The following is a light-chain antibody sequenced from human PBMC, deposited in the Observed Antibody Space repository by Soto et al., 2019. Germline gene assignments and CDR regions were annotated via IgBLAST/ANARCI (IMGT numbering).Light chain of an antibody. CDR3: QQSYSTPLT. CDR1: QSISSY. V-gene: IGKV1-39*01. CDR2: TAS. Sequence: DIQMTQSPSSLYASVGDRVTITCRASQSISSYLNWYQQKPGKAPKLLIYTASSLQSGVPSRFSGSGSGTDFTLTISSLQPEDFATYYCQQSYSTPLTFGGVTKVEIK. J-gene: IGKJ4*01.